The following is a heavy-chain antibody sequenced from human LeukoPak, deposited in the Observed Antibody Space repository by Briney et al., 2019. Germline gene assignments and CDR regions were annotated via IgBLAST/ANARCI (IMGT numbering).Heavy chain of an antibody. D-gene: IGHD2-8*01. CDR3: ARVSPLFYYDAFDI. Sequence: ASVKVSCKASGYTFTSYDINWVRQATGQGLEWVGWMNPNSGNTGYAQKFQGRVTMTRNTSISTAYMELSSLRSEDTAVYYCARVSPLFYYDAFDIWGQGTMVTVSS. CDR1: GYTFTSYD. CDR2: MNPNSGNT. V-gene: IGHV1-8*01. J-gene: IGHJ3*02.